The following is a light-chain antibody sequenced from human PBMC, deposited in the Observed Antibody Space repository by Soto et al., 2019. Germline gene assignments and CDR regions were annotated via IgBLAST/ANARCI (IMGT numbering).Light chain of an antibody. CDR2: GVS. V-gene: IGLV2-11*01. CDR1: SSDVGGYHF. CDR3: CSYAGTSTFANV. J-gene: IGLJ1*01. Sequence: QSVLTQPRSVSGSPGQSVAISCTGTSSDVGGYHFVSWYQQYPGKVPKAIIFGVSKRSSGFPARFSGSKSGNTVSLTITELQAEDEADYYCCSYAGTSTFANVFGTGTKVTVL.